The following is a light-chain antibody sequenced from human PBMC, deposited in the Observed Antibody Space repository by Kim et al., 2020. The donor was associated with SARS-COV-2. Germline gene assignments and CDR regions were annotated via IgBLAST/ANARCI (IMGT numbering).Light chain of an antibody. Sequence: ATINSKSSQSVLYTSNNNNYLAWFQQRSGQPPKLLIYWASTRESGVPDRFRGTGSGTDFTLTISSVQAEDVAVYYCQQYYGTPITFGQGTRLEIK. J-gene: IGKJ5*01. CDR3: QQYYGTPIT. V-gene: IGKV4-1*01. CDR1: QSVLYTSNNNNY. CDR2: WAS.